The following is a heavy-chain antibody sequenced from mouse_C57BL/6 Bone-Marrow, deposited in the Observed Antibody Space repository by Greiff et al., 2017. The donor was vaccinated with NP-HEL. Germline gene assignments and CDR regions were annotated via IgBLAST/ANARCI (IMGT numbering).Heavy chain of an antibody. CDR2: IDPSDSYT. CDR3: ARDSDYDWFAY. J-gene: IGHJ3*01. D-gene: IGHD2-4*01. Sequence: QVQLQQPGAELVKPGASVKLSCKASGYTFTSYWMQWVKQRPGQGLEWIGEIDPSDSYTNYNQKFKGKATLTVDTSSSTAYMQLSSLTSEDSVVYYCARDSDYDWFAYWGQGTLVTVSA. V-gene: IGHV1-50*01. CDR1: GYTFTSYW.